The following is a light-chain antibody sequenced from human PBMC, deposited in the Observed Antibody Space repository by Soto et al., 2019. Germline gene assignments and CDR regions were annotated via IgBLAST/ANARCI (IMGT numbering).Light chain of an antibody. CDR1: QNIHSF. J-gene: IGKJ5*01. CDR3: QQSYSTPIT. Sequence: DIQMTPSPSSLAASVGERVTITCRASQNIHSFLNWYQQKPGKAPKLLIYAASSLQSGVPSRFSGSGSGTDFTLTISSLQPEDFATYYCQQSYSTPITFGQGTRLEIK. CDR2: AAS. V-gene: IGKV1-39*01.